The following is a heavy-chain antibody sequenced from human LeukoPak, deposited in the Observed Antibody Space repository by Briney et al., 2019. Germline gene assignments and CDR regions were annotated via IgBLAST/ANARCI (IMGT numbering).Heavy chain of an antibody. CDR2: INPNSGGT. CDR3: ARVVVPAAMMTYDAFDI. J-gene: IGHJ3*02. CDR1: GYTFTGYY. Sequence: ASVKVSCKASGYTFTGYYMHWVRQATGQGLEWMGWINPNSGGTNYAQKFQGRVTMTRDTSISTAYMELSRLRSDDTAVYYCARVVVPAAMMTYDAFDIWGQGTMVTVSS. D-gene: IGHD2-2*01. V-gene: IGHV1-2*02.